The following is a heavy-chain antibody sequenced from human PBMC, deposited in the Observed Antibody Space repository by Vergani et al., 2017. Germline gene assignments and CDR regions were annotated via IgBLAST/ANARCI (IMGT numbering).Heavy chain of an antibody. J-gene: IGHJ5*02. V-gene: IGHV4-39*07. CDR3: AGDDSSGYYLPTGFDP. D-gene: IGHD3-22*01. CDR2: IYYSGST. CDR1: GCSLSSSSYY. Sequence: QLQLQESGPGLVKPSETLSLTCTVSGCSLSSSSYYWGWIRQPPGKGLEWIGSIYYSGSTYYNPSLKSRVTISVDTSKNQFSLKLSSVTAADAAVYYCAGDDSSGYYLPTGFDPWGQGTLVTVSS.